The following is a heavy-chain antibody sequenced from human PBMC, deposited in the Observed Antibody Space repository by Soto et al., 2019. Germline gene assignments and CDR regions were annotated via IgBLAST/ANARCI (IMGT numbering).Heavy chain of an antibody. V-gene: IGHV1-2*04. Sequence: QVQLVQSGAEVKKPGASVKVSCKASGYTFTGYYMHWVRQAPGQGLEWMGWINPNSGGTNYAQKFQGWVTMTRDTSISTAYMERSRLRSDDTAVYYCARLREAGGSGYLIGTFDDWGQGTLVTVSS. J-gene: IGHJ4*02. CDR1: GYTFTGYY. CDR2: INPNSGGT. CDR3: ARLREAGGSGYLIGTFDD. D-gene: IGHD3-22*01.